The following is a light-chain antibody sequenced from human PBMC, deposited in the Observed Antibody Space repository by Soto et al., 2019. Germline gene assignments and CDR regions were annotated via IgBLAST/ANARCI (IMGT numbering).Light chain of an antibody. Sequence: QAVVTQSSSASASLGSSVKLTCTLSSGHSSYIIAWHQQQPGKAPRYLMKLEGSGSYNKGSGVPDRFSGSSSGADRYLTISNLQFEDEADYYCETWESNTQVFGTETKLTVL. J-gene: IGLJ1*01. CDR3: ETWESNTQV. CDR1: SGHSSYI. CDR2: LEGSGSY. V-gene: IGLV4-60*02.